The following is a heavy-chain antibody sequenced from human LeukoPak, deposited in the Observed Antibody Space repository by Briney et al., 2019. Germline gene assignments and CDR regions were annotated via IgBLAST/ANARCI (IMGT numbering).Heavy chain of an antibody. V-gene: IGHV3-53*01. CDR3: ARRGQWLVADAFDL. CDR2: IYSGGST. J-gene: IGHJ3*01. CDR1: GFTVSSNY. Sequence: GGSLRLSCAASGFTVSSNYMSWVRQAPGKGLEWVSVIYSGGSTYYADSVKGRFTISRDNSKNTLYLQMNSLRAEDTAVYYCARRGQWLVADAFDLWGQGTMVTVSS. D-gene: IGHD6-19*01.